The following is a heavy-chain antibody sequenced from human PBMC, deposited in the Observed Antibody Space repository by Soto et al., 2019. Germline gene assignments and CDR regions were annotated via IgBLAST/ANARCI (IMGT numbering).Heavy chain of an antibody. V-gene: IGHV1-24*01. J-gene: IGHJ4*02. CDR3: ATFRGGSYNWNKVFEY. CDR2: FDPEDGET. D-gene: IGHD1-20*01. CDR1: GYTLTELS. Sequence: ASVKVSCKVSGYTLTELSMHWLRHAPGKGLEWMGGFDPEDGETIYAQKFQGRVTMTEDTSTDTAYMELSSLRSEDTAVYYCATFRGGSYNWNKVFEYSGQGTLVTVSS.